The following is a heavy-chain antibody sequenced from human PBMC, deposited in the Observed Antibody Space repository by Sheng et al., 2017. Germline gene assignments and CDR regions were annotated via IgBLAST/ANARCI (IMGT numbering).Heavy chain of an antibody. CDR1: GYTFTSYG. D-gene: IGHD3-22*01. CDR3: ARDLGRDYYDSSGYIVSY. Sequence: QVQLVQSGAEVKKPGASVKVSCKASGYTFTSYGISWVRQAPGQGLEWMGWISAYNGNTNYAQKLQGRVTMTTDTSTSTAYMELRSLRSDDTAVYYCARDLGRDYYDSSGYIVSYWGQGTLVTVSS. V-gene: IGHV1-18*01. CDR2: ISAYNGNT. J-gene: IGHJ4*02.